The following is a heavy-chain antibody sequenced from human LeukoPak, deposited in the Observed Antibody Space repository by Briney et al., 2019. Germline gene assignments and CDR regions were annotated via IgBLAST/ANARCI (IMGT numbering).Heavy chain of an antibody. Sequence: PGGSLRLSCAASGFTFSSYAMSWVRQAPGKGLFWVSGISAGGGSTYYADSVKGRFTISRDNSRNTLYLQMNSLRAEDTAVYYCAKDAAGPEYWGQGTLVTVSS. J-gene: IGHJ4*02. V-gene: IGHV3-23*01. CDR1: GFTFSSYA. CDR3: AKDAAGPEY. D-gene: IGHD6-13*01. CDR2: ISAGGGST.